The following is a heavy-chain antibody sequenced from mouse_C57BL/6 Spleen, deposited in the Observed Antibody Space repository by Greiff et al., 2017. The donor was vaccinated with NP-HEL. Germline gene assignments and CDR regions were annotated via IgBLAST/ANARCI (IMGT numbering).Heavy chain of an antibody. J-gene: IGHJ4*01. CDR1: GYAFTNYL. V-gene: IGHV1-54*01. CDR3: ERSTGYYGSTFMDY. D-gene: IGHD1-1*01. Sequence: QVQLQQSGAELVRPGTSVKVSCKASGYAFTNYLIEWVKQRPGQGLEWIGVINPGSGGTNYNEKFKGKATLTADKSSSTAYMQLSSLTSEDSAVYFCERSTGYYGSTFMDYWGQGTSVTVSS. CDR2: INPGSGGT.